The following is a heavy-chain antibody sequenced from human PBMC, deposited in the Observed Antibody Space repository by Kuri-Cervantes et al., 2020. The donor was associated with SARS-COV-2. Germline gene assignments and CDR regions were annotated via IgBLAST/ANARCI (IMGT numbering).Heavy chain of an antibody. CDR3: ARQNWVEWLLSDDAFDI. CDR2: INPNSGGT. J-gene: IGHJ3*02. Sequence: ASVKVSCKASGYPFTEYYIHWVRQAPGQGLEWMGWINPNSGGTNYAQKFQGRVTMTRDTSISTAYMELSRLRSDDTAVYYCARQNWVEWLLSDDAFDIWGQGTMVTVSS. D-gene: IGHD3-3*01. V-gene: IGHV1-2*02. CDR1: GYPFTEYY.